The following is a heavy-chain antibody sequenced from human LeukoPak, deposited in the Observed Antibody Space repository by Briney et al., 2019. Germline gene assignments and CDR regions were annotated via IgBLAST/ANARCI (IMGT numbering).Heavy chain of an antibody. CDR3: ARQGLRGIAARRSDY. Sequence: SETLSLTCAISGGSISSSNWWTWVRQPPGKGLEWVGEIYLRGNTNYNPSLESRVTISVDTSKNQFSLKLSSVTAADTAVYYCARQGLRGIAARRSDYWGQGTLVTVSS. V-gene: IGHV4-4*02. D-gene: IGHD6-6*01. J-gene: IGHJ4*02. CDR1: GGSISSSNW. CDR2: IYLRGNT.